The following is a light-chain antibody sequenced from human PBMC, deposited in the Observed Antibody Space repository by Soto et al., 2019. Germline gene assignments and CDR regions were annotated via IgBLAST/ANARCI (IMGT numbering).Light chain of an antibody. J-gene: IGLJ2*01. V-gene: IGLV2-14*03. CDR2: AVN. Sequence: QSALTQPASVSGSPGQSITISCTGTSSDIGAYNFVSWYQQHPDKAPKLMLYAVNSRPSGVSNRFSGSKSGNTASLTISGLQAEDEADYYFTSWTTSTTMIFGGGTKVTVL. CDR3: TSWTTSTTMI. CDR1: SSDIGAYNF.